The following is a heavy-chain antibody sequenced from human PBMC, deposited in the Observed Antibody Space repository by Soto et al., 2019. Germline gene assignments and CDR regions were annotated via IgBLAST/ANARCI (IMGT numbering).Heavy chain of an antibody. V-gene: IGHV4-59*01. Sequence: SETLSLTCAVSGSPISPYYWSWIRQAPGKGLEWIGYVYYTGTTNYNPSLKSRVTISIDRSRNQISLDLTSATAADTAVYYCARDGYRYPGTFDFWGPGTMVTVSS. CDR3: ARDGYRYPGTFDF. D-gene: IGHD5-18*01. CDR2: VYYTGTT. J-gene: IGHJ3*01. CDR1: GSPISPYY.